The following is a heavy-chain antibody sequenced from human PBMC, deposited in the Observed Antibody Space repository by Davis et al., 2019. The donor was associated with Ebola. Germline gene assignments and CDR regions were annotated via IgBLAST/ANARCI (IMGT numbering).Heavy chain of an antibody. V-gene: IGHV3-21*01. CDR2: ISSSSSYI. CDR1: GFTFSSYS. Sequence: PAGSLTLSCAASGFTFSSYSMNWVRQAPGKGLEWVSSISSSSSYIYYADSVKGRFTISRDNAKNSLYLQMNSLRAEDTAVYYCARDIRGYSSGWSHYYYGMDVWGKGTTVTVSS. D-gene: IGHD6-19*01. J-gene: IGHJ6*04. CDR3: ARDIRGYSSGWSHYYYGMDV.